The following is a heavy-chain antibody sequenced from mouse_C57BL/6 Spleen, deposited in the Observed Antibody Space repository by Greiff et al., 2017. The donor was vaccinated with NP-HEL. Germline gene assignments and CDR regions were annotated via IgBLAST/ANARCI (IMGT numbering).Heavy chain of an antibody. CDR3: AGYGNPYWYFDV. CDR2: INPNNGGT. CDR1: GYTFTDYY. V-gene: IGHV1-26*01. J-gene: IGHJ1*03. D-gene: IGHD2-10*02. Sequence: VQLQQSGPELVKPGASVKISCKASGYTFTDYYMNWVKQSHGKSLEWIGDINPNNGGTSYNQKFKGKATLTVDKSSSTAYMELRSLTSEDSAVYYCAGYGNPYWYFDVWGTGTTVTVSS.